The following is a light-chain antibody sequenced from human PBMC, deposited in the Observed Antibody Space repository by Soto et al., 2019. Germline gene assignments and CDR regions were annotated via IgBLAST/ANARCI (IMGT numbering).Light chain of an antibody. V-gene: IGKV3-15*01. J-gene: IGKJ1*01. Sequence: EIVITQSPATLSVSPGERATLSCRASQSVSSNLAWYQQKPGQAPRLLIYGASTRATGIPARFSGSGSGTEFTLTITGLQPDDFATYYCQQYNNYWTFGQGTKVDIK. CDR3: QQYNNYWT. CDR1: QSVSSN. CDR2: GAS.